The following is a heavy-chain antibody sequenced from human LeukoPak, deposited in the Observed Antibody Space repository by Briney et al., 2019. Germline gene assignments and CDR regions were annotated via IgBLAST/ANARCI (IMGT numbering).Heavy chain of an antibody. D-gene: IGHD5-12*01. CDR3: ARISAYLRYFDY. J-gene: IGHJ4*02. Sequence: PSETLSLTWAVYGGSFSGYYWGWIRQPPGKGLEWIGEINHSGSTNYNPSLKSRVTISVDTSKNQFSLKLSSVTAADTAVYYCARISAYLRYFDYWGQGTLVTVSS. CDR1: GGSFSGYY. CDR2: INHSGST. V-gene: IGHV4-34*01.